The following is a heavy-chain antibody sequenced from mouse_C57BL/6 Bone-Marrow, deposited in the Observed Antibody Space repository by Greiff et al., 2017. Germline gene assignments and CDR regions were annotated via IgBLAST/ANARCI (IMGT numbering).Heavy chain of an antibody. Sequence: QVQLQQSGAELVKPGASVKVSCKASGYTFTSYWMHWVKQRPGQGLEWIGRIHPSDSDTNYNQKFKGKATLTVDKSSSTAYMQLSSLTSEDSAVSYVAIPPYYGSSGAWFAYWGQGTLVTVSA. CDR3: AIPPYYGSSGAWFAY. CDR2: IHPSDSDT. CDR1: GYTFTSYW. D-gene: IGHD1-1*01. V-gene: IGHV1-74*01. J-gene: IGHJ3*01.